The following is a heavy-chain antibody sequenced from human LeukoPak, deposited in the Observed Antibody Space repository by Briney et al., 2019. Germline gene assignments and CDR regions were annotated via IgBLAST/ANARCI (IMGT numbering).Heavy chain of an antibody. D-gene: IGHD1-26*01. CDR2: ISGSGGST. Sequence: GGSLRLSCAASGSTFSSYAMSWVRQAPGKGLEWVSAISGSGGSTYYADSVKGRFTISRDNSKNTLYLQMNSLRAEDTAVYYCAKRGGGGSYYADYYYGMDVWGQGTTVTVSS. J-gene: IGHJ6*02. CDR1: GSTFSSYA. CDR3: AKRGGGGSYYADYYYGMDV. V-gene: IGHV3-23*01.